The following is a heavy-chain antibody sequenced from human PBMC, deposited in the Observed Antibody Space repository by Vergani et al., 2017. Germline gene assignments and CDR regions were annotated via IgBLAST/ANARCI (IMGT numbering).Heavy chain of an antibody. CDR1: GVSISSYY. J-gene: IGHJ3*02. Sequence: QVQLQESGPGLVKPSQTLSLTCTVSGVSISSYYWSWIRQPPGKGLEWIGYIYYSGSTNYNPSLKSGVTISVDKSKNQFALKMSSVTAADTAVYYCARAGGTYYDCWSGYHRAFDIWGQGTMVTVSS. CDR2: IYYSGST. CDR3: ARAGGTYYDCWSGYHRAFDI. V-gene: IGHV4-59*01. D-gene: IGHD3-3*01.